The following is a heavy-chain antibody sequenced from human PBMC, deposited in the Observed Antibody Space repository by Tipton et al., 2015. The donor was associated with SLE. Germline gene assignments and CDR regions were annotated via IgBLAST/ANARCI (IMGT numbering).Heavy chain of an antibody. CDR1: GGSISGHY. J-gene: IGHJ4*02. CDR2: IYLDSGST. V-gene: IGHV4-59*08. Sequence: TLSLTCTVSGGSISGHYWSWVRQPPGRGLEWVGFIYLDSGSTKNNPSLESRAIISTDTSKNQVSLKVTSVTAADTAVYYCARLTPWGYDYWGPGMLVTVSS. D-gene: IGHD7-27*01. CDR3: ARLTPWGYDY.